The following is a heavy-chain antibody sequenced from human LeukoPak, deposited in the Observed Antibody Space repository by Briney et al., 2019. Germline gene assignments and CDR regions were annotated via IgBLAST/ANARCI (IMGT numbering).Heavy chain of an antibody. V-gene: IGHV3-74*01. CDR3: ARVMYSGYGNFDY. Sequence: GSLSLSCAASGFTFSSYWMHWVRQAPGKGLVWVSRINSDGSSTSYADSVKGRFTISRDNAKNTLYLQMNSLRAEDTAVYYCARVMYSGYGNFDYWGQGTLVTVSS. CDR2: INSDGSST. D-gene: IGHD5-12*01. CDR1: GFTFSSYW. J-gene: IGHJ4*02.